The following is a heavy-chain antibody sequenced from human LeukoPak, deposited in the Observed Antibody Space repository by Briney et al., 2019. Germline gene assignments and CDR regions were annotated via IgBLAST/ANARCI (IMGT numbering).Heavy chain of an antibody. D-gene: IGHD6-6*01. J-gene: IGHJ4*02. CDR1: GGSISSYY. V-gene: IGHV4-59*01. CDR3: ARLKLGMLDY. Sequence: SETLSLTCTVSGGSISSYYWSWIRQPPGKGLEWIGYIYYSGSTNYIPSLKSRVTISVDTSKNQFSLKLSSVTAADTAVYYCARLKLGMLDYWGQGTLVTVSS. CDR2: IYYSGST.